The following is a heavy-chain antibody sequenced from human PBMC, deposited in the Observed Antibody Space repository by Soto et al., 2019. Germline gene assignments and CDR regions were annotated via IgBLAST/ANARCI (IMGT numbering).Heavy chain of an antibody. J-gene: IGHJ3*02. V-gene: IGHV4-39*01. D-gene: IGHD6-6*01. CDR1: GGSISSSSYY. CDR3: ARPSSSSIAARPDAFDI. CDR2: IYYSGST. Sequence: SETLSLTCTVSGGSISSSSYYWGWIRQPPGKGLEWIGSIYYSGSTYYNPSLKSRVTISVDTSKNQFSLKLSSVTAADTAVYYCARPSSSSIAARPDAFDIWGQGTMVTVSS.